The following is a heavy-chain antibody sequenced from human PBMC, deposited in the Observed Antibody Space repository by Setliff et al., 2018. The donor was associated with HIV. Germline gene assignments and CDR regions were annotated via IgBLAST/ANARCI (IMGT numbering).Heavy chain of an antibody. CDR3: AHRRGGDRGTNNWFDP. CDR2: IYWDDEK. D-gene: IGHD1-1*01. J-gene: IGHJ5*02. V-gene: IGHV2-5*05. Sequence: GSGHAGEPTQTLTLTCNSSGFSFTTSGVAVGWIRQPPGKALEWLALIYWDDEKRYVPSLQSRLSITKDPSENQVVLTMTNMDPVDTATYYCAHRRGGDRGTNNWFDPWGQGALVTVS. CDR1: GFSFTTSGVA.